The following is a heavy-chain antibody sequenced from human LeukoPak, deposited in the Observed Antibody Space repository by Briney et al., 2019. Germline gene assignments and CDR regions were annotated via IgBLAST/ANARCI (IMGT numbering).Heavy chain of an antibody. CDR2: ISYDGSNK. J-gene: IGHJ4*02. CDR1: GFTFSRYG. Sequence: GGSLRLSCAAPGFTFSRYGMHWVRQAPGKGLEWVAVISYDGSNKYYADSVKGRFTISRDNSKNTLYLQMNSLRAEDTAVYYCAGETYGNFDYWGQGTLVTVSS. D-gene: IGHD4-17*01. CDR3: AGETYGNFDY. V-gene: IGHV3-30*19.